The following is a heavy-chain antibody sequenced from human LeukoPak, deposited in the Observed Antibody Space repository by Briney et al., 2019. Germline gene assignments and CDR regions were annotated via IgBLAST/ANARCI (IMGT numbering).Heavy chain of an antibody. CDR2: IIPIFGTA. CDR1: GGTFSSYA. J-gene: IGHJ3*02. D-gene: IGHD3-22*01. Sequence: ASVKVSCKASGGTFSSYAISWVRQAPAQGLEWMGRIIPIFGTANYAQKFQGRVTITTDESTSTAYMDLSSLRSEDTAVYYCASGYYDSSGYYDDAFDIWGQGTMVTVSS. V-gene: IGHV1-69*05. CDR3: ASGYYDSSGYYDDAFDI.